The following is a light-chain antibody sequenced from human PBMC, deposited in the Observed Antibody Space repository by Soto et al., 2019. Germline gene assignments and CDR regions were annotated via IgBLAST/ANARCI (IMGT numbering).Light chain of an antibody. CDR2: AAS. CDR3: QQTYTTPLT. Sequence: DIQMTQSPSSLSASVGDRVTITCRASQSISSYLNWYQHRPGXAPKLLIFAASNLQSGVPSRFTGSGSGTDFTLTISSLQPEDFATYSCQQTYTTPLTFGGGTKV. CDR1: QSISSY. V-gene: IGKV1-39*01. J-gene: IGKJ4*01.